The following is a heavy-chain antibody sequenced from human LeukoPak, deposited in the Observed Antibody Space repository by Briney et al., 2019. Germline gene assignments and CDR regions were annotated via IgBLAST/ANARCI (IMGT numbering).Heavy chain of an antibody. CDR3: ARGGSLAAAPHRYYFDY. CDR2: INPSGGST. Sequence: GASVKVSRMASGYTFTSYYMHWVRQPPGQGLEWMGLINPSGGSTTYAQKFQGRVTMTRDTSTSTVYMELSSLRSEDTAVFYCARGGSLAAAPHRYYFDYWGQGTPVTASS. J-gene: IGHJ4*02. V-gene: IGHV1-46*01. CDR1: GYTFTSYY. D-gene: IGHD6-19*01.